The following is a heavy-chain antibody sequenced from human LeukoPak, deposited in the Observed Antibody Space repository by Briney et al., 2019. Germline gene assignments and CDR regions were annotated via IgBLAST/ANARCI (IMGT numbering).Heavy chain of an antibody. CDR3: ARDVKGYYYGSGIDF. D-gene: IGHD3-10*01. Sequence: SETLSLTCIVSGYSINSGYYWGWIRQPPGKDLEWIGNIHHSGSTYYNPSLKSRVTISVDTSNNHFSLKLTSVTAADTAVYYCARDVKGYYYGSGIDFWGQGTLVTVSS. J-gene: IGHJ4*02. V-gene: IGHV4-38-2*02. CDR2: IHHSGST. CDR1: GYSINSGYY.